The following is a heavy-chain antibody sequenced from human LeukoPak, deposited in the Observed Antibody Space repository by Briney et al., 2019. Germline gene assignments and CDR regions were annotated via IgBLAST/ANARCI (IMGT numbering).Heavy chain of an antibody. CDR3: ARDPTGIPGYFDY. CDR2: ISPSGGST. CDR1: GYTFTSNY. J-gene: IGHJ4*02. Sequence: ASVKVSCKAFGYTFTSNYMHWVRQAPGRGPEWMGVISPSGGSTTYAQKFQGRVTLTRDMSTSTDYLELSSLRAEDTAVYYCARDPTGIPGYFDYWGQGTLVTVSS. V-gene: IGHV1-46*01. D-gene: IGHD1-14*01.